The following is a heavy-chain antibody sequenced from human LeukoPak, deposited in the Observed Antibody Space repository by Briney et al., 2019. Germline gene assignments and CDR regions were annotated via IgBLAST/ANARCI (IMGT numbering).Heavy chain of an antibody. D-gene: IGHD3-22*01. CDR2: IFSTGST. Sequence: PSETLSLTCTVSGGSISGYFWYWMRQPPGKGLEWIGHIFSTGSTNYSPSLRSRVTMSLDTPKNQFSLRLSSVTGADTAVYYCARLSHDGSGYRPDFWGQGTLVTVSS. CDR1: GGSISGYF. CDR3: ARLSHDGSGYRPDF. J-gene: IGHJ4*02. V-gene: IGHV4-59*08.